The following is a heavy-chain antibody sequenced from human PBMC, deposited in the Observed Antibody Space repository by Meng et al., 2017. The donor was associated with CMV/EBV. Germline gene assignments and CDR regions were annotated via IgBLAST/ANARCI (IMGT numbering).Heavy chain of an antibody. V-gene: IGHV4-38-2*02. D-gene: IGHD2-2*01. J-gene: IGHJ5*02. CDR1: GYSISSGAC. Sequence: SETLSLTCTASGYSISSGACWGCIRQPPGKGLEWIGSIYHSGIIYYNPSLKSRVTISVDTSKNQLSLKLSSVTDADTAVYCCARVSSGGVGAAAMWFAPWGQGTLVTVSS. CDR2: IYHSGII. CDR3: ARVSSGGVGAAAMWFAP.